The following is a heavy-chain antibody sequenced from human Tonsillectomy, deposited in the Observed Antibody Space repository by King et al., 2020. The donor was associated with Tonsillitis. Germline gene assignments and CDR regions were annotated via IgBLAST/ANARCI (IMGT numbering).Heavy chain of an antibody. CDR1: GFTFSSYS. D-gene: IGHD2-21*01. Sequence: QLVQSGGGLVKPRGSLRLSCAASGFTFSSYSMNWVRQAPGKGLEWVSSISSSSSYIYYADSVKGRFTISRDNAKNSLYLQMNSLRAEDTAVYYCARENGDLRSRFDPWGHGTLVTVSS. CDR3: ARENGDLRSRFDP. V-gene: IGHV3-21*01. CDR2: ISSSSSYI. J-gene: IGHJ5*02.